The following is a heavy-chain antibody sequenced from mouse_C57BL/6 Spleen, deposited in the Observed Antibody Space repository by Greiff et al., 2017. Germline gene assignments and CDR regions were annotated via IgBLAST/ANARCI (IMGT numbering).Heavy chain of an antibody. Sequence: VQLQQPGAELVRPGSSVKLSCKASGYTFTSYWMHWVKQRPIQGLEWIGNIDPSDSETHYNQKFKDKATLTVDKSSSTAYMQLRSLTSEDSAIYYCATGRGYFDYWGQGTTLTVSS. CDR2: IDPSDSET. CDR3: ATGRGYFDY. V-gene: IGHV1-52*01. CDR1: GYTFTSYW. J-gene: IGHJ2*01. D-gene: IGHD4-1*01.